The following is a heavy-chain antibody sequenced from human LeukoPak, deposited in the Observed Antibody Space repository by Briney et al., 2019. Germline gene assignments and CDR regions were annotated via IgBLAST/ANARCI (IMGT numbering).Heavy chain of an antibody. D-gene: IGHD2-2*01. CDR1: GGSISSHY. Sequence: SETLSLTCTVSGGSISSHYWSWIRQPPGKGLEWIGYIYYSGSTNCNPSLKSRVTISVDTSKNQFSLKLSSVTAADTAVYYCARRKGYCSRTSCHNWFDPWGQGTLVTVSS. CDR3: ARRKGYCSRTSCHNWFDP. CDR2: IYYSGST. V-gene: IGHV4-59*11. J-gene: IGHJ5*02.